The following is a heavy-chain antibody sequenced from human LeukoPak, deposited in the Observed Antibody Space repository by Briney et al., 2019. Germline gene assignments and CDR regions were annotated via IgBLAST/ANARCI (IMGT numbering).Heavy chain of an antibody. J-gene: IGHJ4*02. V-gene: IGHV4-34*01. CDR1: GGSFSGYY. D-gene: IGHD6-19*01. CDR3: ARDGYSSGWFDY. CDR2: INHSGST. Sequence: LETLSLTCAVYGGSFSGYYWSWIRQPPGKGLEWIGEINHSGSTNYNPSLKSRVTISVDTSKNQFSLKLSSVTAADTAVYYCARDGYSSGWFDYWGQGTLVTVSS.